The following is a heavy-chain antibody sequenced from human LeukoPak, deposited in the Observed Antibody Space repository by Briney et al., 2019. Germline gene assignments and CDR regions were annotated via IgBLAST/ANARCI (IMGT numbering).Heavy chain of an antibody. J-gene: IGHJ5*02. CDR3: ARVPTPFYDSSGRYPTWFDP. D-gene: IGHD3-22*01. Sequence: ASVKVSCKVSGYTLTELSMHWVRQAPGKGLEWMGGFDPEDGETIYAQKFQGRVTMTTDTSTSTAYMELRSLRSDDTAVCYCARVPTPFYDSSGRYPTWFDPWGQGTLVTVSS. CDR2: FDPEDGET. V-gene: IGHV1-24*01. CDR1: GYTLTELS.